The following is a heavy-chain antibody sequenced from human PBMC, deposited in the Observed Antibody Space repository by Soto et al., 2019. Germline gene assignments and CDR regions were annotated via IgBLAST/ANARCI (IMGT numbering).Heavy chain of an antibody. CDR3: VRDSGWPILNFDS. D-gene: IGHD3-10*01. V-gene: IGHV3-30*03. CDR2: ASYDGSET. J-gene: IGHJ4*02. Sequence: GGSLRLSSAASGFDFRSYGIHWVRQAPGRGLEWVAAASYDGSETYYADSAKGRFTVSKEISKNTVFLQMNALRHEDTALYFCVRDSGWPILNFDSWGQGTLVTVSS. CDR1: GFDFRSYG.